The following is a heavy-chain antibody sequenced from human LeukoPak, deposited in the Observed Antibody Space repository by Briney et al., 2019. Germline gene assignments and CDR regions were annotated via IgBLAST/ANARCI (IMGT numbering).Heavy chain of an antibody. Sequence: GGSLRLPCAASGFTFSSYWMHWVRQAPGKGLVWVSRINNDGSSTSYADSVKGRFTISRDNAKSTLYLQMNSLRAEDTAVYYCAENYYDSRGYFGYWGRGTLVTVSS. CDR2: INNDGSST. CDR3: AENYYDSRGYFGY. V-gene: IGHV3-74*01. D-gene: IGHD3-22*01. J-gene: IGHJ4*02. CDR1: GFTFSSYW.